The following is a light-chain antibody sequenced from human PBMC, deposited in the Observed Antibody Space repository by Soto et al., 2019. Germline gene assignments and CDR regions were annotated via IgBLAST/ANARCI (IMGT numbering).Light chain of an antibody. J-gene: IGKJ1*01. CDR3: QQYNSYRT. CDR1: QSISIW. Sequence: DIRMTEYPSALSASVGDRVTISCWARQSISIWLAWYQQKPGKAPKLLIYDAFILESGVPSRFSGSGSGTEFTLTISSLQPDDSATYYCQQYNSYRTFGQGTKVDI. V-gene: IGKV1-5*01. CDR2: DAF.